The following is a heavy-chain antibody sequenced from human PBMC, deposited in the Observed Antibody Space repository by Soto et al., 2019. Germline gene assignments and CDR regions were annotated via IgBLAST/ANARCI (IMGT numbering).Heavy chain of an antibody. V-gene: IGHV3-15*01. CDR3: ATVSGPSDHFDY. CDR2: INSKTDGGTT. D-gene: IGHD3-3*01. J-gene: IGHJ4*02. CDR1: GFTFSNAW. Sequence: GGSLRLSCAASGFTFSNAWMSWVRQAPGKGLEWVGRINSKTDGGTTDYAAPVKGRFTISRDDSTNTLYLQMNSLKTEDTGVYYCATVSGPSDHFDYWGQGTLVTVSS.